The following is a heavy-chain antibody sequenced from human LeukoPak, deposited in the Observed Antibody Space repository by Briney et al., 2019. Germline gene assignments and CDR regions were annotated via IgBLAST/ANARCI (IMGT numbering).Heavy chain of an antibody. CDR2: ISGSGGST. Sequence: PGGSLRLSCAVSGFTFSTYAMNWVRQAPGKGLEWVSVISGSGGSTYYADSVKGRFTISRDNSKNTLYLQMNSLTVEDTAVYYCAKPLARGYFDNWGQGALVTVSS. V-gene: IGHV3-23*01. CDR1: GFTFSTYA. J-gene: IGHJ4*02. CDR3: AKPLARGYFDN. D-gene: IGHD3-10*01.